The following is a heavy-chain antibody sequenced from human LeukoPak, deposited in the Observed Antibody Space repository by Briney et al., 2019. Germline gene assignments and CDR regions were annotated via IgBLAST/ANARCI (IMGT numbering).Heavy chain of an antibody. CDR1: GITLSNYG. CDR3: ARVYYGDYLYYFDY. J-gene: IGHJ4*02. Sequence: GGSLRLSCAVSGITLSNYGMSWVRQAPGKGLEWVAGISGSGGGTNYADSVKGRFTISRDNAKNSLYLQMNSLRAEDTAVYYCARVYYGDYLYYFDYWGQGTLVTVSS. V-gene: IGHV3-21*01. CDR2: ISGSGGGT. D-gene: IGHD4-17*01.